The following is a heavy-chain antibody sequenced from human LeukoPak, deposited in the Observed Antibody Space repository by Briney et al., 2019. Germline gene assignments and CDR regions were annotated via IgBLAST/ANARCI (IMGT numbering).Heavy chain of an antibody. CDR3: AKDGVVVAPRDYYYYMDV. J-gene: IGHJ6*03. CDR2: IRNDGSNK. D-gene: IGHD2-15*01. Sequence: GGSLRLSCVASGFTFSNYGMHWVRQAPGKGLEWVAFIRNDGSNKYYVDSVKGRFTVSRDNSKNTLYLQMNSLRAEDTAVYNCAKDGVVVAPRDYYYYMDVWGKGTTVTISS. CDR1: GFTFSNYG. V-gene: IGHV3-30*02.